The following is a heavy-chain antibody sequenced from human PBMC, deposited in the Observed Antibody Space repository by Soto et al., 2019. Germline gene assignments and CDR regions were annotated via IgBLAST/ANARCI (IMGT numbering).Heavy chain of an antibody. Sequence: VVSLRHSCAAWGLTCSSAWTHWVRQDPGKGLVWVSRINSDGSSTTYADSVRGRFTISRDNAKDTLYLQMNSLRAEDTAVYYCARWFTYRNFEYLDSWGQGTQVNVS. V-gene: IGHV3-74*01. J-gene: IGHJ4*02. CDR3: ARWFTYRNFEYLDS. CDR1: GLTCSSAW. D-gene: IGHD3-10*01. CDR2: INSDGSST.